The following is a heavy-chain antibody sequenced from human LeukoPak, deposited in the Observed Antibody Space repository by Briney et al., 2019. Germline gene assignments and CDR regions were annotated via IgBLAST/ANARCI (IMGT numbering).Heavy chain of an antibody. J-gene: IGHJ4*02. Sequence: GGSLRLSCAASGFTFSSYAMHWVRQAPGKGLEWVASISYDGSNKYYADSVKGRFTISRDNSKNSLYLQMNSLRAEDRAVYYCAGEGLTYYYDSSGYGNHVYWGQGTLVTVSS. CDR3: AGEGLTYYYDSSGYGNHVY. CDR1: GFTFSSYA. V-gene: IGHV3-30-3*01. CDR2: ISYDGSNK. D-gene: IGHD3-22*01.